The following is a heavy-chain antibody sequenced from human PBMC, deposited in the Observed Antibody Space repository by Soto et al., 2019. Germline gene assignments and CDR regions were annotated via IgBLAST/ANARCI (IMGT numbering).Heavy chain of an antibody. J-gene: IGHJ4*02. Sequence: EVQLVVSGGGVVRPGGSMRFSCTASGFTFDDYSMTWVRQIPGKGLEWVSTTNWNGATTAYADSVRGRFTISRDNAKNSLYLQLDTVTAEDTAFYHCARDSDDSTGYYDYWGQGTLVTVSS. CDR2: TNWNGATT. V-gene: IGHV3-20*01. D-gene: IGHD4-4*01. CDR1: GFTFDDYS. CDR3: ARDSDDSTGYYDY.